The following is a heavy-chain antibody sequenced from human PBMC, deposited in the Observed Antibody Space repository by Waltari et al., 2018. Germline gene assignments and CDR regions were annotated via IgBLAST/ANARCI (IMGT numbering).Heavy chain of an antibody. J-gene: IGHJ6*02. CDR2: INPNSGGT. CDR3: AKEYGYGTSVYFYGMDV. Sequence: QVQLVQSGAEVMKPGASVKVSCQASGYTFNDYYMHGVRRAPGQGLEWMGWINPNSGGTNYAQKFQGRVTMTRDTSISTAYMEVSKMRSDDTAVYFCAKEYGYGTSVYFYGMDVWGQGTTVTVSS. D-gene: IGHD5-12*01. CDR1: GYTFNDYY. V-gene: IGHV1-2*02.